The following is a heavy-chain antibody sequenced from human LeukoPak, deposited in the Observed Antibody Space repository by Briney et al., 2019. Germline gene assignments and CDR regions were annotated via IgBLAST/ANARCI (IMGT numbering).Heavy chain of an antibody. D-gene: IGHD6-13*01. CDR1: GFTFSSYG. J-gene: IGHJ5*02. CDR3: AREPYISIAAAGGYNWFDP. V-gene: IGHV3-30-3*01. Sequence: GRSLRLSCAASGFTFSSYGMHWVRQAPGKGLEWVAVISYDGSNKYYADSVKGRFTISRDNSKNTLYLQMNSLRAEDTAVYYCAREPYISIAAAGGYNWFDPWGQGTLVTVSS. CDR2: ISYDGSNK.